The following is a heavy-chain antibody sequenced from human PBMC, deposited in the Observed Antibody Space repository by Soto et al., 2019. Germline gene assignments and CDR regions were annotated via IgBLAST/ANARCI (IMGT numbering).Heavy chain of an antibody. CDR1: GGSISSGGYY. CDR2: IYYSGST. CDR3: ARVCGGDCHYGMDV. Sequence: QVQLQESGPGLVKPSQTLSLTCTVSGGSISSGGYYWSWIRQHPGKGLEWIGYIYYSGSTYYNPSLKRRVTISVDTSKNQFSPKLSSVTAADTAVYYCARVCGGDCHYGMDVWGQGTTVTVSS. J-gene: IGHJ6*02. D-gene: IGHD2-21*02. V-gene: IGHV4-31*03.